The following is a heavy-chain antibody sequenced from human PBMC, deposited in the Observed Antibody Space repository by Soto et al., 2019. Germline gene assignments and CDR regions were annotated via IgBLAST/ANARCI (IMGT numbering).Heavy chain of an antibody. CDR3: AKDGDSSGYRDYYYGMDV. J-gene: IGHJ6*02. D-gene: IGHD3-22*01. V-gene: IGHV3-23*01. CDR1: GFTFSSYA. CDR2: ISGSGGST. Sequence: GGSLRLSCAASGFTFSSYAMSWVRQAPGKGLEWVSAISGSGGSTYYADSVKGRFTISRDNSKNTLYLQMNSLRAEDTAVYYCAKDGDSSGYRDYYYGMDVWGQGTTVTVSS.